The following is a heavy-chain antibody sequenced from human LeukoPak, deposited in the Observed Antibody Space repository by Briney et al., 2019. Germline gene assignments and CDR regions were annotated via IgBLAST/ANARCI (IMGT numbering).Heavy chain of an antibody. CDR1: GGSFSVYY. CDR2: INQGGST. D-gene: IGHD3-10*01. Sequence: SETLSLTCAVSGGSFSVYYWTWIRQPPGKGLEWIGDINQGGSTNYNPSLNSRVTKSIDTTKNQFSLRLTSVTAADTAMYFCARDSITMVRVFDPWGQGTPVTVSS. J-gene: IGHJ5*02. V-gene: IGHV4-34*01. CDR3: ARDSITMVRVFDP.